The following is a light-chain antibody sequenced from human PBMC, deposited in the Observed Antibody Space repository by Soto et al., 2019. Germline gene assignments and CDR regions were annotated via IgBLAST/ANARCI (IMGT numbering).Light chain of an antibody. CDR2: AAS. CDR1: QSFSSY. V-gene: IGKV1-39*01. Sequence: DIQMTQSPSSLSASVGDRVTITCRASQSFSSYLNWYQQKPGKAPKLLIYAASSLQSGVPSRFSGSGSGTDFTLTISSLQPEDFATYYCQQSYSTSVTFGQGTKVEIK. J-gene: IGKJ1*01. CDR3: QQSYSTSVT.